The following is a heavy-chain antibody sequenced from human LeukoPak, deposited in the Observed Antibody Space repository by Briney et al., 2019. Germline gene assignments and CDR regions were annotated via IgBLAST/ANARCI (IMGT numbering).Heavy chain of an antibody. V-gene: IGHV3-33*01. CDR2: IWYGGSNK. J-gene: IGHJ4*02. CDR3: AREPGYCSGGSCLDY. D-gene: IGHD2-15*01. Sequence: GGSLRLSCAASGFTFSSYGMHWVRQAPGKGLEWVAVIWYGGSNKYYADSVKGRFTISRDNSKNTLYLQMNSLRAEDTAVYYCAREPGYCSGGSCLDYWGQGTLVTVSS. CDR1: GFTFSSYG.